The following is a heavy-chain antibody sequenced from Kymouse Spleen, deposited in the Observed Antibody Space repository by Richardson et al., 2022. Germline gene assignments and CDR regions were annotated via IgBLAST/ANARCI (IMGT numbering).Heavy chain of an antibody. CDR3: AKETGTTRDYYYGMDV. CDR2: ISYDGSNK. Sequence: QVQLVESGGGVVQPGRSLRLSCAASGFTFSSYGMHWVRQAPGKGLEWVAVISYDGSNKYYADSVKGRFTISRDNSKNTLYLQMNSLRAEDTAVYYCAKETGTTRDYYYGMDVWGQGTTVTVSS. J-gene: IGHJ6*02. V-gene: IGHV3-30*18. D-gene: IGHD1-7*01. CDR1: GFTFSSYG.